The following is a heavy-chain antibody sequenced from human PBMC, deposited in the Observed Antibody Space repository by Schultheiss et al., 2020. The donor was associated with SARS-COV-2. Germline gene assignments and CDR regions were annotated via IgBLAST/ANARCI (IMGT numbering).Heavy chain of an antibody. CDR3: AYSYSDYVLTLDY. D-gene: IGHD4-11*01. CDR1: GFSLATSGVG. CDR2: IFSNDEK. Sequence: SGPTLVKPTQTLTLTCTFSGFSLATSGVGVGWIRQLPGKALEWLAHIFSNDEKSYSTSLKTRLTSYKDTSKNQVVLTMTNMDPVDTATYYCAYSYSDYVLTLDYWGQGTLVTVSS. J-gene: IGHJ4*02. V-gene: IGHV2-5*01.